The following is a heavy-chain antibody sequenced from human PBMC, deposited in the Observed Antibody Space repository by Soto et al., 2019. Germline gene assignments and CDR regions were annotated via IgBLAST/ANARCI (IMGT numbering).Heavy chain of an antibody. Sequence: ASVKVSCKASGYTFTSYYMHWVRQAPGQGLEWMGIINPSGGSTSYAQKFQGGVTMTRDTSTSTVYMELSSLRSEDTAVYYCARDPPLGGWNLTPRGDYWGQGTQVTVSS. CDR2: INPSGGST. D-gene: IGHD1-7*01. V-gene: IGHV1-46*01. CDR1: GYTFTSYY. J-gene: IGHJ4*02. CDR3: ARDPPLGGWNLTPRGDY.